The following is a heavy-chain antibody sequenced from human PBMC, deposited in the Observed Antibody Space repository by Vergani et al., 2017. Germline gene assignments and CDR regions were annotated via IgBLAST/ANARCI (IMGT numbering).Heavy chain of an antibody. D-gene: IGHD6-6*01. CDR2: INAGNGNT. J-gene: IGHJ6*02. CDR1: GYPFTSYA. CDR3: ARVMAARYYDYGMDV. Sequence: QVQLVQSGAEVKKPGASVKVSCKASGYPFTSYAMHWVRQAPGQRLEWMGWINAGNGNTKYSQKFQGRVTITRDSSASTAYMELSSLRSEDAAVYYCARVMAARYYDYGMDVWGQGTTVTVSS. V-gene: IGHV1-3*01.